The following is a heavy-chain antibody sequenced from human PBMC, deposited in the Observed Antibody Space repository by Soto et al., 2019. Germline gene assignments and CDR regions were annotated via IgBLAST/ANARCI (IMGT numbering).Heavy chain of an antibody. CDR2: IIPIFGTA. V-gene: IGHV1-69*13. CDR1: GGTFSSYA. J-gene: IGHJ4*02. CDR3: AETQRWLQFGFDY. D-gene: IGHD5-12*01. Sequence: ASVKVSCKASGGTFSSYAISWVRQAPGQGLEWMGGIIPIFGTANYAQKFQGRVTITADESTSTAYMELNSLRSEDTAVYYCAETQRWLQFGFDYWGQGTLVTVSS.